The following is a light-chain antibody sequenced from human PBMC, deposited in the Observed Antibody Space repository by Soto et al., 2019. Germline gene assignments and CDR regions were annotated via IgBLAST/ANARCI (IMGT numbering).Light chain of an antibody. Sequence: ENVLTQSPGTLSLSPGERATLSCRASQTVSGSYVAWYQQKPGQTPRLIIYGASSRATGIPDRFSGSGSGTDFTLTISRLEPEDFAVYHCQQYGDSPLTFGGGTKVEIK. V-gene: IGKV3-20*01. CDR2: GAS. CDR3: QQYGDSPLT. CDR1: QTVSGSY. J-gene: IGKJ4*01.